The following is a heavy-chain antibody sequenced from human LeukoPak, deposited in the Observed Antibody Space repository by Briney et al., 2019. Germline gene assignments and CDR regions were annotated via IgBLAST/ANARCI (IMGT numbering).Heavy chain of an antibody. CDR3: ARLSWGYSYGEYYFDY. Sequence: SETLSLTCTVSGGSISSYYWSWIRQPPGKGLEWIGYIYYSGSTNYNPSLKSRVTISVNTSKNQFSLKLSSVTAADTAVYYCARLSWGYSYGEYYFDYWGQGTLVTVSS. D-gene: IGHD5-18*01. V-gene: IGHV4-59*01. J-gene: IGHJ4*02. CDR2: IYYSGST. CDR1: GGSISSYY.